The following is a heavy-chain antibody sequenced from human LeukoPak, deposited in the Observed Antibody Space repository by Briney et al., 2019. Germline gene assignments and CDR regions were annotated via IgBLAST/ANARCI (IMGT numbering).Heavy chain of an antibody. V-gene: IGHV3-7*01. D-gene: IGHD6-13*01. CDR3: AREPGGIAAAGTPNHYGYMDV. J-gene: IGHJ6*03. Sequence: GSLRLSCAASGFTFSSYWMSWVRQAPGKGLEWVANIKQDGSEKYYVDSVKGRFTISRDNAKNSLYLQMNSLRAEDTAVYYCAREPGGIAAAGTPNHYGYMDVWGKGTTVTVSS. CDR2: IKQDGSEK. CDR1: GFTFSSYW.